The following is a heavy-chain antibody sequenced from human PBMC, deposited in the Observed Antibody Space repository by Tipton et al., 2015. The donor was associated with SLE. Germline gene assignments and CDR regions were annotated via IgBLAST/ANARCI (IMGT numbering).Heavy chain of an antibody. D-gene: IGHD1-1*01. CDR3: GRDTTYKIDY. CDR1: GFTFSSYW. Sequence: SLRLSCAASGFTFSSYWMSWVRQAPGKGLEWVANIKQDGSEKYYMDSVNGRFTISRDNAKNSLYLQMNYLGAEDTAVYYCGRDTTYKIDYWGQGTLVPVSS. CDR2: IKQDGSEK. J-gene: IGHJ4*02. V-gene: IGHV3-7*01.